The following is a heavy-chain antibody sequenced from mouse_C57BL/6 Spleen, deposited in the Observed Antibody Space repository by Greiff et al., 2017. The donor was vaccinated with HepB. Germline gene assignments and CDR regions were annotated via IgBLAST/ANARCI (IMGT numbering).Heavy chain of an antibody. CDR2: IDPSDSYT. V-gene: IGHV1-69*01. Sequence: QVQLQQPGAELVMPGASVKLSCKASGYTFTSYWMHWVKQRPGQGLEWIGEIDPSDSYTNYNQKFKGKSTLTVAKSPSTAYRQLSSLTSEDSAVYDCARGGLYYGSGHWYFDVWGTGTTVTVSS. D-gene: IGHD1-1*01. J-gene: IGHJ1*03. CDR3: ARGGLYYGSGHWYFDV. CDR1: GYTFTSYW.